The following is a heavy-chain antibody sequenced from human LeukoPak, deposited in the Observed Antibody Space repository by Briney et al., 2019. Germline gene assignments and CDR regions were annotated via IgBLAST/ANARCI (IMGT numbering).Heavy chain of an antibody. CDR1: GYTFTTYV. Sequence: ASVKVSCKASGYTFTTYVISWVRQAPGQGLEWMGWISTYNGNTNYEQKFQGRVTMTTDTSTSTAYMELKSLRSDDTAVYYCARSAFDTFGPWGQGTLVTVSS. CDR3: ARSAFDTFGP. V-gene: IGHV1-18*01. D-gene: IGHD3-10*01. CDR2: ISTYNGNT. J-gene: IGHJ5*02.